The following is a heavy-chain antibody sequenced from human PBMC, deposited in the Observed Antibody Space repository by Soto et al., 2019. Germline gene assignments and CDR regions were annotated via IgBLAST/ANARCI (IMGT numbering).Heavy chain of an antibody. CDR2: INPILSMS. CDR3: ASSYGSGYRAFDY. CDR1: GDTFTFYS. V-gene: IGHV1-69*02. Sequence: QVQLVQSGAEVKKPGSSVRVSCKASGDTFTFYSINWVRQAPGLGLEWMGRINPILSMSNYAQRFQGRVTMIAEKSTSTAYMELSSLRSEDTAMYYCASSYGSGYRAFDYWGQGALVTVSS. D-gene: IGHD3-10*01. J-gene: IGHJ4*02.